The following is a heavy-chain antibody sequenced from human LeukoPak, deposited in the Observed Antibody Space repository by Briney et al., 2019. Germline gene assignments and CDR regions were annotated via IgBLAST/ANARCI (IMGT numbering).Heavy chain of an antibody. CDR1: GGSISSSSYY. D-gene: IGHD5-12*01. CDR2: INPDGNDK. Sequence: PSETLSLTCTVSGGSISSSSYYRGWIRQPPGKGLEWVAKINPDGNDKYYADSVKGRFTISRDNAKNTLYLQMNSLRAEDTAVYYCARGRTGSGYVWFDPWGQGTLVTVSS. V-gene: IGHV3-7*01. CDR3: ARGRTGSGYVWFDP. J-gene: IGHJ5*02.